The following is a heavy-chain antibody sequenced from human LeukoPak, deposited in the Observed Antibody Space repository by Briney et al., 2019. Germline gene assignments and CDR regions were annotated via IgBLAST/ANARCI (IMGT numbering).Heavy chain of an antibody. J-gene: IGHJ4*02. CDR2: ISSSSSYI. CDR3: ARGPRVGATASPFDY. Sequence: GGSLRLSCAASGFTFSAYSMNWVRQAPGKGLEWVSSISSSSSYIYYADSVKGGFTISRDNAKNSLYLQRNSLRAEDTAVYYCARGPRVGATASPFDYWGQGTLVTVSS. D-gene: IGHD1-26*01. V-gene: IGHV3-21*01. CDR1: GFTFSAYS.